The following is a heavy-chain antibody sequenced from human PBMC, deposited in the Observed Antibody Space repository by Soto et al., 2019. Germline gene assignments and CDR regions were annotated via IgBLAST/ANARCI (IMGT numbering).Heavy chain of an antibody. D-gene: IGHD5-12*01. CDR3: AIDNEGYSGYDPHYFDY. Sequence: QVQLQESGPGLVKPSETLSLTCTVSGGSISSYYWSWIRQPPGKGLEWIGYIYYSGSTNYNPSLKSRVTISVDTSKNQFSLKLSSVTAADTAVYYCAIDNEGYSGYDPHYFDYWGQGTLVTVSS. CDR2: IYYSGST. V-gene: IGHV4-59*01. CDR1: GGSISSYY. J-gene: IGHJ4*02.